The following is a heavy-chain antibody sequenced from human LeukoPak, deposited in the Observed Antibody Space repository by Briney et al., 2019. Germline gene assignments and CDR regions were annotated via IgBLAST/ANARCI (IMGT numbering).Heavy chain of an antibody. J-gene: IGHJ4*02. D-gene: IGHD2/OR15-2a*01. CDR1: GFTFSSYE. CDR2: VSSSGSTI. Sequence: GGSLRLSCAASGFTFSSYEMNWVRQAPGKGLEWVSYVSSSGSTIYYADSVKGRFTISRDNAKNSLYLQMNSLKAEDTAVYYCARGSMANFDYWGQGTLVTVSS. V-gene: IGHV3-48*03. CDR3: ARGSMANFDY.